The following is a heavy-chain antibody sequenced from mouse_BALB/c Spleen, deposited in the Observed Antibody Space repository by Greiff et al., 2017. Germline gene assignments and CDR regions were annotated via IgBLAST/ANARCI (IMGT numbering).Heavy chain of an antibody. D-gene: IGHD1-1*01. V-gene: IGHV5-6-5*01. CDR1: GFTFSSYA. CDR3: ARGGGITAVVGRDWYFDV. Sequence: EVQGVESGGGLVKPGGSLKLSCAASGFTFSSYAMSWVRQTPEKRLEWVASISSGGSTYYPDSVKGRFTISRDNARNILYLQMSSLRSEDTAMYYCARGGGITAVVGRDWYFDVWGAGTTVTVSS. J-gene: IGHJ1*01. CDR2: ISSGGST.